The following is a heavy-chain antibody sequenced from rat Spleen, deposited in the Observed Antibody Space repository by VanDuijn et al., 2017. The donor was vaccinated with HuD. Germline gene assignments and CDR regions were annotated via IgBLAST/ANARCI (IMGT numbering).Heavy chain of an antibody. Sequence: EVQLKESGPGLVQPSQTLSLTCTVSGFSLTDYSVHWVRQPPGKGLEWMGVMWSGGSTAYNSALKSRLSISRDTSKSQVFLKMNSLQTEDTAIYYCTRSGYYVMDAWGQGASVTVSS. CDR1: GFSLTDYS. J-gene: IGHJ4*01. CDR2: MWSGGST. V-gene: IGHV2S63*01. CDR3: TRSGYYVMDA.